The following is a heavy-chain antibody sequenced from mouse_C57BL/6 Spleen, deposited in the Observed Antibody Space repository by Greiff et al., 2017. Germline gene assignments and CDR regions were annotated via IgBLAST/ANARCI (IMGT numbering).Heavy chain of an antibody. CDR2: INPNNGGT. CDR1: GYTFTDYN. D-gene: IGHD1-1*01. J-gene: IGHJ3*01. V-gene: IGHV1-18*01. CDR3: ARGANYYGSSYGAWFAY. Sequence: EVQGVESGPELVKPGASVKIPCKASGYTFTDYNMDWVKQSHGKSLEWIGDINPNNGGTIYNQKFKVKATLTVDKSSSTAYMELRSLTFEATAVYYCARGANYYGSSYGAWFAYWGQGTLVTVSA.